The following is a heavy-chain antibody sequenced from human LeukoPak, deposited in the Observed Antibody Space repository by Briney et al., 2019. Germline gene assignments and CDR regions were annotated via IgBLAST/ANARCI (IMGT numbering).Heavy chain of an antibody. V-gene: IGHV3-43*02. CDR3: AKVRMVRGVRYDIDV. J-gene: IGHJ6*02. CDR1: GFTLDDYA. D-gene: IGHD3-10*01. CDR2: ISGDGGST. Sequence: PGGSLRLSCAASGFTLDDYAMHWVRQAPGKGLEWVSLISGDGGSTYYADSVKGRFTISRDNSKNSLYLQMNSLRTEDTALYYCAKVRMVRGVRYDIDVWGQGTTVTVSS.